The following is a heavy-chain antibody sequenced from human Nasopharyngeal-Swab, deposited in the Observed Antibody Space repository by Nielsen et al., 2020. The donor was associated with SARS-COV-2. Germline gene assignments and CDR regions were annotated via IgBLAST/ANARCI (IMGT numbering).Heavy chain of an antibody. CDR2: IIPIFGTA. Sequence: SVKVSCKASGGTFSSHAISWVRQAPGQGLEWMGGIIPIFGTANYAQKFQGRVTITADKSTSTAYMELSSLRSEDTAVYYCAREGITMLRFNWFDPWGQGTLVTVSS. V-gene: IGHV1-69*06. J-gene: IGHJ5*02. CDR3: AREGITMLRFNWFDP. CDR1: GGTFSSHA. D-gene: IGHD3-10*01.